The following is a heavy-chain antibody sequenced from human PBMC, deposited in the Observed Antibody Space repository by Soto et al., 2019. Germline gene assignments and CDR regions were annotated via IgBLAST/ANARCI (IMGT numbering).Heavy chain of an antibody. Sequence: ASVKVSCKASGGTFSSYAISWVRQAPGQGLEWMGGIIPIFGTANYAQKFQGRVTITADESTSTAYMELSSLRSEDTAVYYCARESDDYPNWFDPWGQGTLVTVSS. D-gene: IGHD4-17*01. CDR1: GGTFSSYA. CDR3: ARESDDYPNWFDP. CDR2: IIPIFGTA. V-gene: IGHV1-69*13. J-gene: IGHJ5*02.